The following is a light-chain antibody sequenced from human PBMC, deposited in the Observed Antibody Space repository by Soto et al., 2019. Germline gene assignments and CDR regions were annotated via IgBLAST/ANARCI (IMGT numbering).Light chain of an antibody. CDR3: QQYGSSGT. V-gene: IGKV3-20*01. J-gene: IGKJ1*01. CDR1: QSVSSSY. Sequence: ETVLTQPPGTLSLSPGEIATLSCRASQSVSSSYLAWYQQEPGQAPRLLIYGASNRATGIPDRFSGSGSGTDFTLTISRLEPEDFAVYYCQQYGSSGTFGQGTKV. CDR2: GAS.